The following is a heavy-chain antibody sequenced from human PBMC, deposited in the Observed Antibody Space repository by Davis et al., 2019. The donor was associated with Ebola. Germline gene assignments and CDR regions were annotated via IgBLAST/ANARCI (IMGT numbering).Heavy chain of an antibody. CDR2: ISSTSSTI. J-gene: IGHJ5*02. CDR3: ARDLVYSSSS. Sequence: GESLKISCAASGFTFSSYSMSWVRQAPGKGLEWVSYISSTSSTIYYADSVKGRFTISRDNAKNSLYLQMNSLRDEDTAVYYCARDLVYSSSSWGWGTLVTVSS. D-gene: IGHD6-6*01. V-gene: IGHV3-48*02. CDR1: GFTFSSYS.